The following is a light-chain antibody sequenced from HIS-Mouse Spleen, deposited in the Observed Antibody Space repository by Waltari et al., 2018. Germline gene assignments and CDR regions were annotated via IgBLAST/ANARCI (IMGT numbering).Light chain of an antibody. CDR2: DVS. Sequence: QSALTQPRSVSGSPGQSVTISCTGTSSDVVGYNYVPWYQQHPGKAPKLMIYDVSKRPSGVPDRFSGSKSGNTASLTISGLQAEDEADYYCCSYAGSYTWVFGGGTKLTVL. CDR3: CSYAGSYTWV. J-gene: IGLJ3*02. V-gene: IGLV2-11*01. CDR1: SSDVVGYNY.